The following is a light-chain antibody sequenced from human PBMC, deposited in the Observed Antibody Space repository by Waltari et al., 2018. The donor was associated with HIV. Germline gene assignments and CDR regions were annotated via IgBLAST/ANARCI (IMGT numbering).Light chain of an antibody. Sequence: QSVLTQPPSASGTPGQRVTISCSGSSSNIATNTVNWYQQLPGTAPKLLTYTNNQRPSGVPARFSGSNSGTSASLAISGLQSDDDADYYCATWDDSLNGWVFGGGTRLTVL. V-gene: IGLV1-44*01. CDR2: TNN. J-gene: IGLJ3*02. CDR3: ATWDDSLNGWV. CDR1: SSNIATNT.